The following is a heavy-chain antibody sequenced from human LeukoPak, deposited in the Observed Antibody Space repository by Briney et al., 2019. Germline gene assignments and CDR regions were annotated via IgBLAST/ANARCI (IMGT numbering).Heavy chain of an antibody. J-gene: IGHJ3*02. V-gene: IGHV4-59*08. CDR2: IYYSGST. CDR3: ASNGNYDILTGYQPYAFDI. CDR1: GGSISSYY. D-gene: IGHD3-9*01. Sequence: SETLSLTCTVSGGSISSYYWSWIRQPPGKGLEWIGYIYYSGSTDYNPSLKSRVTISVDTSKNQFSLKLSSVTAADTAVYYCASNGNYDILTGYQPYAFDIWGQGTMVTVSS.